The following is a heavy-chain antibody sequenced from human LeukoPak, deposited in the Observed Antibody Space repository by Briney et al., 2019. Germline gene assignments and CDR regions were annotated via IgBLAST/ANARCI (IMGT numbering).Heavy chain of an antibody. CDR1: GFTVSSNT. V-gene: IGHV3-7*01. CDR3: ARTNYYDSSGYY. D-gene: IGHD3-22*01. CDR2: IKQDGSEK. Sequence: PGGSLRLSCAASGFTVSSNTMSWVRQAPGKGLEWVANIKQDGSEKYYVDSVKGRFTISRDNAKNSLYLQMNSLRAEDTAVYYCARTNYYDSSGYYWGQGTLVTVSS. J-gene: IGHJ4*02.